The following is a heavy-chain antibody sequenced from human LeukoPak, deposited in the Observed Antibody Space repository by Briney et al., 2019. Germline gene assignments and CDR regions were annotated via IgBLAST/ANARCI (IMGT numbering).Heavy chain of an antibody. J-gene: IGHJ5*02. CDR2: INHSGST. V-gene: IGHV4-34*01. CDR1: GGSFSGYY. CDR3: ARGLPWFDP. Sequence: SETLSLTCAVYGGSFSGYYWSWIRQPPGKGLEWIGEINHSGSTNYNPSLKSRVTISVDTSKNQFSLKLSSVTAADTAVYYCARGLPWFDPWGQGTLVTVSS.